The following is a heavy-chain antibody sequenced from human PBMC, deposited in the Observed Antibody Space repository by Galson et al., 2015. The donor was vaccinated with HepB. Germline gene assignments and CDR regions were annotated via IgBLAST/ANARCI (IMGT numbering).Heavy chain of an antibody. V-gene: IGHV3-30-3*01. CDR2: ISYDGSNK. Sequence: SLRLSCAASGFTFSSYAMHWVRQAPGKGLEWVAVISYDGSNKYYADSVKGRFTISRDNSKNTLYLQMNSLRAEDTAVYYCARDSPNCGGDCYSGYYYYYYGMDVWGQGTTVTVSS. J-gene: IGHJ6*02. CDR3: ARDSPNCGGDCYSGYYYYYYGMDV. D-gene: IGHD2-21*02. CDR1: GFTFSSYA.